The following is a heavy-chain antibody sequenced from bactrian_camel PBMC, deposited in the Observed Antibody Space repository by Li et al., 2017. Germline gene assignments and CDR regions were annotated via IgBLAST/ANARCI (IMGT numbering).Heavy chain of an antibody. V-gene: IGHV3S54*01. J-gene: IGHJ4*01. CDR1: GGIGSIDA. CDR3: AAKNTLYCSYYDNYNY. D-gene: IGHD2*01. CDR2: IFNGGGTA. Sequence: HVQLVESGGGLVQPGGSLRLSCSASGGIGSIDAFGWFRQAPGELREVVATIFNGGGTAYYADSVKGRFTISQDNAGNTLHLQMNSLKAEDTAVYYCAAKNTLYCSYYDNYNYWGQGTQVTVS.